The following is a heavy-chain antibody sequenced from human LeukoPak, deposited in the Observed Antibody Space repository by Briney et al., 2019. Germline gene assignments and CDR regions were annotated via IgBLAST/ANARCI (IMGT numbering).Heavy chain of an antibody. CDR1: GDSMSDSY. CDR3: ARDIRSHNGPGGYYYYYMDV. CDR2: IYASGST. J-gene: IGHJ6*03. V-gene: IGHV4-4*07. D-gene: IGHD2-8*01. Sequence: SETLSLTCTVSGDSMSDSYWSWIRQPAGKGLEWIGRIYASGSTNYNPSLKSRVTLSVDASSNQFSLTLSSVTAADTAVYHCARDIRSHNGPGGYYYYYMDVWGKGTTVTVSS.